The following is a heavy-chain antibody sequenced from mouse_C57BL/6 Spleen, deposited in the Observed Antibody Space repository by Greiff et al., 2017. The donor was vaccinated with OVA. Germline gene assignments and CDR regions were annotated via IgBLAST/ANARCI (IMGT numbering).Heavy chain of an antibody. CDR2: INPSTGGT. J-gene: IGHJ2*01. Sequence: VQLKQSGPELVKPGASVKISCKASGYSFTGYYMNWVKQSPEKSLEWIGEINPSTGGTTYNQKFKAKATLTVDKSSSTAYMQLKSLTSEDSAVYYCARGGETVGYYFDYWGQGTTLTVSS. CDR3: ARGGETVGYYFDY. V-gene: IGHV1-42*01. D-gene: IGHD1-1*01. CDR1: GYSFTGYY.